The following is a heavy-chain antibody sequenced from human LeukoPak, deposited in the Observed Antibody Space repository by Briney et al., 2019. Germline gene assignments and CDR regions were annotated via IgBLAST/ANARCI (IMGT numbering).Heavy chain of an antibody. D-gene: IGHD6-13*01. CDR1: GGSIKSHY. CDR3: ARGGSSWSYAMDV. V-gene: IGHV4-59*11. Sequence: AETLSLTCTVSGGSIKSHYWSWIRQTPGKGLEGMGCIYERGSTYHNPSLKSRVSISVDMSKNQFSLKVSSVTAADTAVYYCARGGSSWSYAMDVWGQGTTVTVSS. J-gene: IGHJ6*02. CDR2: IYERGST.